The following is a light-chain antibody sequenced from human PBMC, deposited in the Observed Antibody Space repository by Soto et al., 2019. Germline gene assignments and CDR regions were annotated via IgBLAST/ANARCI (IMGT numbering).Light chain of an antibody. CDR2: EVS. J-gene: IGLJ2*01. Sequence: QSVLTQPASVSGSPGQSITISCTGTTSDVGGYNYVSWYQRNPGNAPKLMIYEVSNRPSGVSNRFSGSKSGNTASLTISGLQAEDEADYYCSSYTSSSTVVFGGGTKLTVL. CDR3: SSYTSSSTVV. CDR1: TSDVGGYNY. V-gene: IGLV2-14*01.